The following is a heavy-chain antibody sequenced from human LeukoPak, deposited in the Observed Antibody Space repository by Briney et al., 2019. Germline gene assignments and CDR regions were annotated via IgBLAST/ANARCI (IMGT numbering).Heavy chain of an antibody. V-gene: IGHV3-74*01. CDR3: STGSGHAFNI. Sequence: GGSLRLSCAASGFTFSSYWMHWVRQVPGKGLVWVSRINSDGSSTSYADSVKGRFTISRDNAKNTLYVQMNSLRAEDTAVYYCSTGSGHAFNIWGRGTMVTVSS. J-gene: IGHJ3*02. CDR1: GFTFSSYW. D-gene: IGHD3-10*01. CDR2: INSDGSST.